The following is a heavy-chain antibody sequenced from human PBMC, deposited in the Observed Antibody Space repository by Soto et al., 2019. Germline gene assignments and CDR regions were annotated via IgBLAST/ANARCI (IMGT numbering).Heavy chain of an antibody. Sequence: GGSLRLSCAASGFTSSSYEMNWVRQAPGKGLEWVSYISSSGSTIYYADSVKGRFTISRDNAKNSLYLQMNSLRAEDTAVYYCARVGVPAAHYYYYYYGMDVWGQGTTVTVSS. CDR2: ISSSGSTI. CDR1: GFTSSSYE. V-gene: IGHV3-48*03. J-gene: IGHJ6*02. D-gene: IGHD2-2*01. CDR3: ARVGVPAAHYYYYYYGMDV.